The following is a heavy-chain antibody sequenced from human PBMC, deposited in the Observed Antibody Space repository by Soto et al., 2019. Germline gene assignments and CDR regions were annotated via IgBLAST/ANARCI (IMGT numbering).Heavy chain of an antibody. V-gene: IGHV3-21*06. Sequence: PGGSLRLSCVASGFTFSNYNMNWVRQAPGKGLEWVSSISSGSTYIYNADSVKGRFTISRDDAKNSLYLQMNSLRAEDTAVYFCARWTVTTLSIGGDWGQGTQVTVPS. CDR3: ARWTVTTLSIGGD. CDR2: ISSGSTYI. CDR1: GFTFSNYN. J-gene: IGHJ4*02. D-gene: IGHD4-17*01.